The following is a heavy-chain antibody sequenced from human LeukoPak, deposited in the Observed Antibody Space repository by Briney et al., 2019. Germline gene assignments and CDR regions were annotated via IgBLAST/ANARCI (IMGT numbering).Heavy chain of an antibody. CDR2: ISSSGGGI. D-gene: IGHD4-11*01. J-gene: IGHJ4*02. V-gene: IGHV3-48*03. CDR3: ARDRGSRSNSPYYFHY. Sequence: GGSLRLSCAASGFTFSIYELHWVRQAPGKGLEWVSYISSSGGGIYYAHSVRGRFTISRDNAKNSLYLEMNSLRAEDTAIYYCARDRGSRSNSPYYFHYWGQGTLVTVSS. CDR1: GFTFSIYE.